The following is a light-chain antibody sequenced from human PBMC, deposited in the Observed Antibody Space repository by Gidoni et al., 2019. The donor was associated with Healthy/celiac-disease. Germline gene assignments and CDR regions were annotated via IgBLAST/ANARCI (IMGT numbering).Light chain of an antibody. CDR1: QSISSY. J-gene: IGKJ4*01. CDR2: AAS. Sequence: DIQITHSPSSLSASVGDRVTLTCRASQSISSYLNWYQQKPGKAPKLLIYAASSLQSGVPSRFSGSGSGTDFTLTISSLQPEDFATYYCQKSYSTTLTFGGGTKVEIK. V-gene: IGKV1-39*01. CDR3: QKSYSTTLT.